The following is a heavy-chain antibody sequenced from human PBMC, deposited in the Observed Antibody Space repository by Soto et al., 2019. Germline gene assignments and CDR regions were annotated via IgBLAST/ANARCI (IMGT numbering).Heavy chain of an antibody. CDR3: ARVGDSSGTADY. CDR2: INHSGRT. Sequence: SETLSLTCAVYGGSFSGYYWSWIRQPPGKGLEWIGEINHSGRTNYNPSLKSRVTISVDTSKNQFSLKLSSVTAADTAVYYCARVGDSSGTADYWGQGILVTVSS. D-gene: IGHD3-22*01. V-gene: IGHV4-34*01. CDR1: GGSFSGYY. J-gene: IGHJ4*02.